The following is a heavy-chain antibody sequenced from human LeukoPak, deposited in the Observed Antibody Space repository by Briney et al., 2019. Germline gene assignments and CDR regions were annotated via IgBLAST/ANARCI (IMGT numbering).Heavy chain of an antibody. CDR3: ARLRHSSTWLFDY. D-gene: IGHD6-13*01. J-gene: IGHJ4*02. CDR2: MKEDGSEK. CDR1: GFIFSSYW. Sequence: PGGSLRLSCVASGFIFSSYWMSWVRQAPGKGLEWVANMKEDGSEKYYVDSVKGRFTISRDNAKSSLYLQMNSLRAEDTAAYYCARLRHSSTWLFDYWGQGTLVTVSS. V-gene: IGHV3-7*01.